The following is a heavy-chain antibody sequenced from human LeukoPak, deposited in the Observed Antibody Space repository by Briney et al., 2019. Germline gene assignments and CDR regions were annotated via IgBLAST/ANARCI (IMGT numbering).Heavy chain of an antibody. Sequence: SETLSLTCTVSGGSISSGGYYWSWIRQPPGKGLEWIGYIYHSGSTYYNPSLKSRVTISVDRSKNQFSLKLSSVTAADTAVYYCARTGSSSWSDYWGQGTLVTVSS. CDR2: IYHSGST. V-gene: IGHV4-30-2*01. CDR1: GGSISSGGYY. J-gene: IGHJ4*02. CDR3: ARTGSSSWSDY. D-gene: IGHD6-13*01.